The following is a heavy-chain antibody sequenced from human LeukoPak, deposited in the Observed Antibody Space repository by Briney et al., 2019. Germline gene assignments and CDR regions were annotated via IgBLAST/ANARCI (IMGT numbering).Heavy chain of an antibody. CDR1: GFTFSSYS. D-gene: IGHD1-1*01. V-gene: IGHV3-21*03. CDR2: ISSSSSYI. J-gene: IGHJ4*02. Sequence: GGSRRLSCAASGFTFSSYSMNWARQAPGKGLEWVSSISSSSSYIYYADSVKGRFTISRDNAKNSLYLQMNSLKTEDTAVYYCIWNDAGDYWGQGTLVTVSS. CDR3: IWNDAGDY.